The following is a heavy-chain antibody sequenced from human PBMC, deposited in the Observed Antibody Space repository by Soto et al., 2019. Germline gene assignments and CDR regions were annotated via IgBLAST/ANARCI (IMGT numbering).Heavy chain of an antibody. V-gene: IGHV3-30*18. CDR2: ISYDGSNK. CDR1: GFTFSSYG. J-gene: IGHJ6*02. Sequence: QVQLVESGGGVVQPGRSPRLSCAASGFTFSSYGMHWVRQAPGKGLAWVAVISYDGSNKYYADSVKGRFTIARDNSKNTLFLHMSSLRAEDTAVYYCVKDGSSGWPYYYGLDVWGQGTSVTVSS. CDR3: VKDGSSGWPYYYGLDV. D-gene: IGHD6-19*01.